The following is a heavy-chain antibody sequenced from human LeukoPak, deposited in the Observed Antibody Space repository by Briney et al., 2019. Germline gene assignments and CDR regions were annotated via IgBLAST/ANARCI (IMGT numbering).Heavy chain of an antibody. Sequence: SGGSLRLSCAASGFTFSSYAMSWVRQAPGKGLEWVSAISGSGGSTYYADSVKGRFTISRDNSKNTLYLQLNSLRAEDTAVYYCAKDKGGYYDSSGYYYSEYFQYWGQGTLVTVSS. J-gene: IGHJ1*01. CDR3: AKDKGGYYDSSGYYYSEYFQY. CDR2: ISGSGGST. D-gene: IGHD3-22*01. V-gene: IGHV3-23*01. CDR1: GFTFSSYA.